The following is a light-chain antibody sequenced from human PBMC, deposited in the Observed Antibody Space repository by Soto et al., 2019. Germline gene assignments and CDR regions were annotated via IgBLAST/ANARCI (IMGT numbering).Light chain of an antibody. CDR1: QRISNY. CDR3: QQTYSAPST. J-gene: IGKJ1*01. V-gene: IGKV1-39*01. CDR2: AAS. Sequence: DIQVTQSPSSLSASVGDRVTITCRASQRISNYLNWFQQKPMKAPKLLIFAASTLQGGVSSRFSGSGSGTDFTLTITSLQPEDFSTYYCQQTYSAPSTFGHGTKVDIK.